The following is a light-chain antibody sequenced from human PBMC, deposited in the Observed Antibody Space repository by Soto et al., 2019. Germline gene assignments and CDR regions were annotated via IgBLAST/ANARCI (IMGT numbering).Light chain of an antibody. CDR1: QSVSSSY. CDR2: GAS. V-gene: IGKV3-20*01. J-gene: IGKJ2*01. CDR3: QQYDSSPQMYT. Sequence: EIVLTQSPGTLSLSPGERATLSCRASQSVSSSYLAWYQQKPGQAPRLLIYGASSRATGIPDRFSGSGSGTDFTLTISRLEPEDFAVYYWQQYDSSPQMYTFGQGTKLEIK.